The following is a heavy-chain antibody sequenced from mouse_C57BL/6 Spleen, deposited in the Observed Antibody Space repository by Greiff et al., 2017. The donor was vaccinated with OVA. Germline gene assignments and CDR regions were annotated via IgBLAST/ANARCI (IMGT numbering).Heavy chain of an antibody. V-gene: IGHV5-12*01. Sequence: EVKLMESGEGLVQPGGSLKLSCAASGFTFSDYYMYWVRQTPEKRLEWVAYISNGGGSTYYPDTVKGRFTISRDNAKNTLYLQMSRLKSEDTAMYYCARRGDWDWFAYWGQGTLVTVSA. CDR3: ARRGDWDWFAY. CDR2: ISNGGGST. D-gene: IGHD4-1*01. CDR1: GFTFSDYY. J-gene: IGHJ3*01.